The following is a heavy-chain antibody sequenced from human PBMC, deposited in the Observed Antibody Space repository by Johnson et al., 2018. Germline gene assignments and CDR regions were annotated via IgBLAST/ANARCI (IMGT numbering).Heavy chain of an antibody. V-gene: IGHV3-30*18. CDR1: GFTFSSYT. D-gene: IGHD3-10*01. CDR2: ISYDGSNK. CDR3: ANEGSGSFRDV. Sequence: QVQLVESGGGVVQPGRSLRLSCAASGFTFSSYTMHWVRQAPGKGLEWVAVISYDGSNKYYADSVKGRFTISRDNSKNTLYLQMNSLRAEDTAVYYCANEGSGSFRDVWCKGTTVTVCS. J-gene: IGHJ6*04.